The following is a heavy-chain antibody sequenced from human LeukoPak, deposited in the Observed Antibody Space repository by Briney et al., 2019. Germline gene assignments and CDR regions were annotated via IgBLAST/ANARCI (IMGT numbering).Heavy chain of an antibody. Sequence: GGSLRPSCAASGFTFDDYTMQWVRQAPGKGLQWVSLISWDGDSTDYADSVKGRFTISRDNSKNSLYLQMNSLRTEDTALYYCAKNTYSGTYHSDGYCDYWGQGTLVTVSS. D-gene: IGHD1-26*01. CDR1: GFTFDDYT. J-gene: IGHJ4*02. V-gene: IGHV3-43*01. CDR2: ISWDGDST. CDR3: AKNTYSGTYHSDGYCDY.